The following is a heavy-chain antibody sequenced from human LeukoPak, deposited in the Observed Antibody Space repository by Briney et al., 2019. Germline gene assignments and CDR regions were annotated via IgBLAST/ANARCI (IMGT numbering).Heavy chain of an antibody. D-gene: IGHD1-26*01. V-gene: IGHV3-48*03. CDR2: ISSSGGTI. CDR3: ARDRRVGATWSVGAFDI. J-gene: IGHJ3*02. Sequence: PGGSLRLSCAASGFTFRNYELNWGRQAPGKGLEWVSYISSSGGTIYYADSVKGRFTISRDNAKNSLSLQMNSLRAEDTAIYYCARDRRVGATWSVGAFDIWGQGTTVTVSS. CDR1: GFTFRNYE.